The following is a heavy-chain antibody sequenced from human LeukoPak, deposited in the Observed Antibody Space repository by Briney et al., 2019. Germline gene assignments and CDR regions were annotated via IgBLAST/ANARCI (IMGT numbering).Heavy chain of an antibody. Sequence: GGSLRLSCAASGFTFSSYAMSWVRQAPGKGLEWVSAISGSGGSTYYADSVKGRFTISRDNSKNTLYLQMNSLRAEDTAVYYCARGTGFWSGDYYFDNWGQGTLVTVSS. D-gene: IGHD3-3*01. CDR2: ISGSGGST. V-gene: IGHV3-23*01. CDR1: GFTFSSYA. CDR3: ARGTGFWSGDYYFDN. J-gene: IGHJ4*02.